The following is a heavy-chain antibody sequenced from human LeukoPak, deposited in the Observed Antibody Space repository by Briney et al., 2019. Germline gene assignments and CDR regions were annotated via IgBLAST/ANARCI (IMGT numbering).Heavy chain of an antibody. V-gene: IGHV1-18*01. D-gene: IGHD3-22*01. CDR2: ISAYNGNT. Sequence: EASVKVSCKASGYTFTSYGISWVRQAPGQGLEWMGWISAYNGNTNYAQKLQGRVTMNTDTSTSTPYMELRSLRSDDTAVYYCARDHAYYYDSSGYEQYFQHWGQGTLVTVSS. CDR1: GYTFTSYG. CDR3: ARDHAYYYDSSGYEQYFQH. J-gene: IGHJ1*01.